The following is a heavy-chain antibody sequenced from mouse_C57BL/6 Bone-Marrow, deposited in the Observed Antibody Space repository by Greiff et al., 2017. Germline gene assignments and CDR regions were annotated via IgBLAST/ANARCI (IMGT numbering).Heavy chain of an antibody. CDR1: GFTFSDYG. J-gene: IGHJ3*01. D-gene: IGHD2-10*01. Sequence: EVQLQESGGGLVKPGGSLKLSCAASGFTFSDYGMHWVRQAPEKGLEWVAYISSGSSTIYYADTVKGRFTISRDNAKNTLFLQMTSLRSEDTAMYYCARSYYGNYSWFAYWGQGTLVTVSA. V-gene: IGHV5-17*01. CDR3: ARSYYGNYSWFAY. CDR2: ISSGSSTI.